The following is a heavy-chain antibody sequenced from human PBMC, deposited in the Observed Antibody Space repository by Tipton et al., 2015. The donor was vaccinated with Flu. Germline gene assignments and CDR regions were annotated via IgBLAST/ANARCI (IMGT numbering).Heavy chain of an antibody. J-gene: IGHJ4*02. V-gene: IGHV4-59*01. CDR3: ARVRSGWSYCFDY. CDR1: GGSISSYY. Sequence: TLSLTCTVSGGSISSYYWSWIRQPPGKGLGWIGYIYYSGSTNYNPSLKSRVTISVDTSKNQFSLKLSSVTAADTAVYYCARVRSGWSYCFDYWGQGTLVTVSS. CDR2: IYYSGST. D-gene: IGHD6-19*01.